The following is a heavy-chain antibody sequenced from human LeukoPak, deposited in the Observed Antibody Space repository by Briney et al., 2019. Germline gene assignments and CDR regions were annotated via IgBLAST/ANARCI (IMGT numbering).Heavy chain of an antibody. CDR2: IKSDGSST. J-gene: IGHJ4*02. D-gene: IGHD6-19*01. CDR3: ARESPTSGFDY. V-gene: IGHV3-74*01. Sequence: GGSLRLSCAASGFTLSRYWMHWVRHTPGKGLVWVSHIKSDGSSTTYADSVKGRFTISRDNAKNTLYLQMNSLRAEDTAVYYCARESPTSGFDYWGQGTLVTVSS. CDR1: GFTLSRYW.